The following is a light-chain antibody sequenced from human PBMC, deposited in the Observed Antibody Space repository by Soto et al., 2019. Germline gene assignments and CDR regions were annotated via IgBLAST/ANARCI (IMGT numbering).Light chain of an antibody. J-gene: IGKJ1*01. Sequence: DIQMTQSPSSLSASVGDRVTITCRASQGIRHYLAWYQQKPGKVPKLRIYEASNLQSGVPSRFRGGGSGTEFTLTISSLQPEDVATYYCQNFDSAPKTFGQGTKVDIK. CDR1: QGIRHY. CDR2: EAS. CDR3: QNFDSAPKT. V-gene: IGKV1-27*01.